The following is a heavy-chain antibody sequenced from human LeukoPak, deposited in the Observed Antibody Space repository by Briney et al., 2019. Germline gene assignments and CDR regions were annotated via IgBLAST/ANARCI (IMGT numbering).Heavy chain of an antibody. Sequence: PSETLSLTCTVSGGSISSGGYYWSWIRQHPGKGLEWMGYIYYTGSTYYNPSLKSRVTISVDTSKNQFSLKLSSVTAADTAVYYCARVGYGDYGAFNWFDYWGQGTLVTVSA. D-gene: IGHD4-17*01. CDR3: ARVGYGDYGAFNWFDY. CDR2: IYYTGST. CDR1: GGSISSGGYY. V-gene: IGHV4-31*03. J-gene: IGHJ5*01.